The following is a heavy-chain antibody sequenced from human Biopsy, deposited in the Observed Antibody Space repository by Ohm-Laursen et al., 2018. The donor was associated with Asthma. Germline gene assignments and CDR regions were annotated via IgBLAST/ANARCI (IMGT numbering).Heavy chain of an antibody. CDR1: RFTYE. Sequence: SLRLSCAASRFTYEMHWVRQAPGKGLEWVAVISYDGSSIYYADSVKGRFTISRDNSKNTLSLQMNSLTAEDTAVYYCAREGVAGTHIEDWGQGTLVTVS. CDR3: AREGVAGTHIED. CDR2: ISYDGSSI. J-gene: IGHJ4*02. D-gene: IGHD6-19*01. V-gene: IGHV3-30-3*01.